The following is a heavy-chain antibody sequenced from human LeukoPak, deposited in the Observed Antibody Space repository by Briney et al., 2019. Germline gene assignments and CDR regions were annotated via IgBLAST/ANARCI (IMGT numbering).Heavy chain of an antibody. J-gene: IGHJ6*02. CDR2: ISYDGSNK. D-gene: IGHD3-9*01. Sequence: GGSLRLSCAASGFTFSSYGMHWVRQAPGKGLEWVAVISYDGSNKYYADSVKGRFTISRDNPKNTLYLQMNSLRVEDTAVYYCAKGLDILTTRDGMDVWGQGTTVTVSS. CDR3: AKGLDILTTRDGMDV. CDR1: GFTFSSYG. V-gene: IGHV3-30*18.